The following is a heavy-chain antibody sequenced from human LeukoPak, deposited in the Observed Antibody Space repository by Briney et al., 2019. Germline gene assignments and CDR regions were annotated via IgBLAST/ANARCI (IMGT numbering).Heavy chain of an antibody. CDR2: VYYSGST. J-gene: IGHJ4*02. D-gene: IGHD6-13*01. Sequence: SETLSLTCTVPGGSISSSSYYWGWIRQPPGKGLEWIGSVYYSGSTYYNPSLKSRATISVDTSKNQFSLKLSSVTAADTAVYYCARVHSSSWYVGNWGQGTLVTVSS. CDR3: ARVHSSSWYVGN. V-gene: IGHV4-39*01. CDR1: GGSISSSSYY.